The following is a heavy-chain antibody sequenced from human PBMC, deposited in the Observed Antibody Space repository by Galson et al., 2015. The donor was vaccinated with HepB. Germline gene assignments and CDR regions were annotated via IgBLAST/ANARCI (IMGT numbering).Heavy chain of an antibody. V-gene: IGHV1-69*13. J-gene: IGHJ4*02. D-gene: IGHD6-6*01. CDR2: IIPIFGTA. CDR1: GGTFSSYA. Sequence: SVKVSCKASGGTFSSYAISWVRQAPGQGLEWMGGIIPIFGTANYAQKFQGRVTITADESTSTAYMELSSLRSEDTAVYYCARDNSVAARREARYFDYWGQGTLVTVSS. CDR3: ARDNSVAARREARYFDY.